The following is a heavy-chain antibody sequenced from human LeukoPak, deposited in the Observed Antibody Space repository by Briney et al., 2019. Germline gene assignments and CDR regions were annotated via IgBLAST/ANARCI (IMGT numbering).Heavy chain of an antibody. CDR3: ARRDSGWYLDY. V-gene: IGHV4-4*02. D-gene: IGHD4-17*01. CDR1: GFTFSNAW. Sequence: GSLRLSCAASGFTFSNAWMSWVRQAPGKGLEWIGEVYHSGSTHYNPSLKSRVTISVDKSKNQFSLKLSSVTAADTAVYYCARRDSGWYLDYWGQGTLVTVSS. CDR2: VYHSGST. J-gene: IGHJ4*02.